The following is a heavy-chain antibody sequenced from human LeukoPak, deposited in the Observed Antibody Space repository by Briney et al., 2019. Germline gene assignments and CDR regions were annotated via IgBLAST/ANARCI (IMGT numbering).Heavy chain of an antibody. D-gene: IGHD1-26*01. Sequence: PGGSVSLSCTAWGFALGIFAMQWARDRAGKRLEYISNITVYGITTYYDTSVKGRFVISRDNSRNKLYVQMGTLRPEDTAMYFCVRGGASGIDYWGRGALVTVS. CDR1: GFALGIFA. CDR2: ITVYGITT. CDR3: VRGGASGIDY. V-gene: IGHV3-64*01. J-gene: IGHJ4*02.